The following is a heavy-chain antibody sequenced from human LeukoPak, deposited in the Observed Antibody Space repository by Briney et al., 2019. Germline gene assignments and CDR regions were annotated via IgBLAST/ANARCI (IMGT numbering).Heavy chain of an antibody. J-gene: IGHJ4*02. V-gene: IGHV4-34*01. D-gene: IGHD3-16*01. Sequence: SETLLLTCAVHGGSFSDYVWHWARQSPGKGLEWIGQISHSGITSYTPSLKPRVTISLDTSKTQFSLQLTSVTVADAAVYYCARGRRRGVMSKWGQGTLVAVSS. CDR2: ISHSGIT. CDR1: GGSFSDYV. CDR3: ARGRRRGVMSK.